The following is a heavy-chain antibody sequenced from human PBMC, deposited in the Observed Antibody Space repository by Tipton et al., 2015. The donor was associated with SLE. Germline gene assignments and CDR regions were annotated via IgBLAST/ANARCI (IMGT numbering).Heavy chain of an antibody. D-gene: IGHD3-10*01. V-gene: IGHV3-9*01. CDR1: GFTFDDYA. CDR3: ARDSGTGEQFDQHHFDY. J-gene: IGHJ4*02. CDR2: ISWNSGSI. Sequence: SLRLPCAASGFTFDDYAMHWVRQAPGKGLEWVSGISWNSGSIGYADSVKGRFTISRDNAKNSLYLQMNSLRVDDTAVYYCARDSGTGEQFDQHHFDYWGQGMLVTVSS.